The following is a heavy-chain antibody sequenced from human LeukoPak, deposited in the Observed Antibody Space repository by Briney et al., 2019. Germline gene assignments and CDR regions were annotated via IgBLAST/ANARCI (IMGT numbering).Heavy chain of an antibody. D-gene: IGHD3-10*01. Sequence: GGSLRLSCAASGLTFSSYWMGWVRQAPGKGLERVANIKGDGSEEYYADSVRGRSTISRDNARNSLFLQMNSLRAEDTAVYYCEAYGSVWGQGTLVTVSS. CDR2: IKGDGSEE. J-gene: IGHJ4*02. V-gene: IGHV3-7*03. CDR3: EAYGSV. CDR1: GLTFSSYW.